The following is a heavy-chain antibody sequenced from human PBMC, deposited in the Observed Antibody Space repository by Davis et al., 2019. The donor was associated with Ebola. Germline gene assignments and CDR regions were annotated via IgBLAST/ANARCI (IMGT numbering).Heavy chain of an antibody. CDR2: IKPDGTES. J-gene: IGHJ4*02. Sequence: GGSLRLSCAASGFTFRSYWMSWVRQAPGKGLEWVANIKPDGTESHYVDSVKGRFTISRDNAKNTLYLQMNSLRAEDTAVYYCATYTGIVGATGYWGQGTLVTVSS. CDR1: GFTFRSYW. CDR3: ATYTGIVGATGY. D-gene: IGHD1-26*01. V-gene: IGHV3-7*01.